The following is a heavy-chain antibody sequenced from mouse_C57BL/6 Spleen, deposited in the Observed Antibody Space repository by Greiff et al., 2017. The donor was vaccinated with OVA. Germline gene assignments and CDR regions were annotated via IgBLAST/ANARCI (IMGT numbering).Heavy chain of an antibody. J-gene: IGHJ1*03. CDR2: IWSGGST. Sequence: QVQLKESGPGLVQPSQSLSITCTASGFSLTSYGVHWVRQPPGKGLEWLGVIWSGGSTDYNAAFISRLSISKDNSKSQVFFKMNSLQADDTAIYYCAKNGYYGSSSYFDVWGTGTTVTVSS. D-gene: IGHD1-1*01. V-gene: IGHV2-4*01. CDR3: AKNGYYGSSSYFDV. CDR1: GFSLTSYG.